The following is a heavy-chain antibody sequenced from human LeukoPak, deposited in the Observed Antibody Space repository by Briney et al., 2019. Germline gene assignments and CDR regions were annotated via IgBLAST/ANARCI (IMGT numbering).Heavy chain of an antibody. CDR1: GFNFISYS. V-gene: IGHV3-48*04. D-gene: IGHD5-18*01. CDR2: ISGSSTTI. J-gene: IGHJ4*02. CDR3: ARVGVDTATTDY. Sequence: GGSLRLSCTASGFNFISYSMNWVRQAPGKGLEWVSYISGSSTTIYYVGSVKGRFTISRDNAKNSLYLQMNSLRAEDTAVYYCARVGVDTATTDYWGQGTLVTVSS.